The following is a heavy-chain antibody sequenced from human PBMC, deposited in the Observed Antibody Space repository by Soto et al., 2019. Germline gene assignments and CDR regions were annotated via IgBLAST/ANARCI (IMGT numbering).Heavy chain of an antibody. CDR3: ARGPSGDKVAY. CDR2: IYNRGST. CDR1: GGSISSGDYC. J-gene: IGHJ4*02. V-gene: IGHV4-30-4*08. Sequence: QVQLQESGPGLVEPSQTLSLTYTVSGGSISSGDYCWSWIRQTPGKGLEWIGHIYNRGSTYSNPSLKSRVTISVDTSKNQFSLKLSSVTAADTAVYYCARGPSGDKVAYWGQGTLVTVSS. D-gene: IGHD1-26*01.